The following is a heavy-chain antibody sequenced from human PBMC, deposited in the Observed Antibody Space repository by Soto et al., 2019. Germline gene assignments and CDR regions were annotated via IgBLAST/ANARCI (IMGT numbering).Heavy chain of an antibody. D-gene: IGHD2-8*01. V-gene: IGHV4-59*01. CDR1: GTSISSYY. CDR3: ARYNSYAIDY. J-gene: IGHJ4*02. Sequence: SETLSLTCTVSGTSISSYYWSWIRQPPGKGLEWIANIHYSGTTNYNPSLASRVTLSVDTSKNQFPLKMTSVTAADRAMYFCARYNSYAIDYWGRGTLVTVPS. CDR2: IHYSGTT.